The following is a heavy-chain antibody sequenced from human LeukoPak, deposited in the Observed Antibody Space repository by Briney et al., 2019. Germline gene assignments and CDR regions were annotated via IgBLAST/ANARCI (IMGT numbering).Heavy chain of an antibody. J-gene: IGHJ4*02. CDR1: GFTFSSCL. V-gene: IGHV3-7*01. D-gene: IGHD2-2*01. CDR2: IKQDGSEK. CDR3: VRDGYERSSCM. Sequence: GGSLRLSCAASGFTFSSCLMTWVRQAPGKGLEWVANIKQDGSEKYYVDSVKGRFTISRDNAKNSLSLQMNSLRAEDTAVYYCVRDGYERSSCMWGQGTLVTVSS.